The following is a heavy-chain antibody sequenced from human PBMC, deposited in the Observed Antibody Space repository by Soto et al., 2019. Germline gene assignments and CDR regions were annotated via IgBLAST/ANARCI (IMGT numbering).Heavy chain of an antibody. CDR2: IIPIFGTA. CDR1: GGTFSSYA. J-gene: IGHJ6*02. CDR3: ARGPLGYSGYDSHYYYYYGMDV. Sequence: QVQLVQSGAEVKKPGSSVKVSCKASGGTFSSYAISWVRQAPGQGLEWMGGIIPIFGTANYAQKFQGRVTITADESTSTAYMGLGSLRSEDTAVYYCARGPLGYSGYDSHYYYYYGMDVWGQGTTVTVSS. V-gene: IGHV1-69*12. D-gene: IGHD5-12*01.